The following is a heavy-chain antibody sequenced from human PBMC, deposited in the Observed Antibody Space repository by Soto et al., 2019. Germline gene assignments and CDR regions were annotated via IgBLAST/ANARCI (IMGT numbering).Heavy chain of an antibody. D-gene: IGHD1-7*01. Sequence: EVQLVESGGGLVKPGGSLRLSCAASGFTFSIYSTNWVRQAPGKGLEWVSSISSSSDYIKYADPVKGRFTTSRDNAKNTLYLELNRVRPQDTALYYCTRRTLRDGLFFGPNYQLYGMGVWGQGTTVTVSS. V-gene: IGHV3-21*01. CDR2: ISSSSDYI. CDR1: GFTFSIYS. J-gene: IGHJ6*02. CDR3: TRRTLRDGLFFGPNYQLYGMGV.